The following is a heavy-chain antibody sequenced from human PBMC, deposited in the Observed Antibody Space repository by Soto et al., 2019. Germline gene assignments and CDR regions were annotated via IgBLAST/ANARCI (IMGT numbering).Heavy chain of an antibody. CDR1: GYDFINYY. J-gene: IGHJ3*02. D-gene: IGHD1-7*01. CDR2: INPRSGST. V-gene: IGHV1-46*01. CDR3: ARDSGTTSTSSRMDTFAI. Sequence: QVQLVQSGAEVEKPGASVRVSCTASGYDFINYYLHWLRQAPGQGLEWVGIINPRSGSTSLAHHFQGRVTLTWDTSTSTLYMDLISLRSEDTALYYCARDSGTTSTSSRMDTFAIWGQGTLVTVSS.